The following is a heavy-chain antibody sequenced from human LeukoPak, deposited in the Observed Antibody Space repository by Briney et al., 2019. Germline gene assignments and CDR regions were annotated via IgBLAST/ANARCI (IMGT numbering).Heavy chain of an antibody. D-gene: IGHD5-12*01. CDR2: ISAYNGNT. CDR1: GYTFTSYG. Sequence: GASVNLSCKASGYTFTSYGISWVRPAPGQGLEWMGWISAYNGNTNYAQKLQGRVTMTTDTSTSTAYMELRSLRSDDTAVYYCARDPARPPQWLVPSGNFDYWGQGTLVTVSS. CDR3: ARDPARPPQWLVPSGNFDY. V-gene: IGHV1-18*01. J-gene: IGHJ4*02.